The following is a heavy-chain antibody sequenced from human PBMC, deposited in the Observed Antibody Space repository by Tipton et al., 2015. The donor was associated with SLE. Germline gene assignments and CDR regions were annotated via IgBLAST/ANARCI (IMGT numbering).Heavy chain of an antibody. CDR1: GGSLSGYW. J-gene: IGHJ4*02. V-gene: IGHV4-34*12. D-gene: IGHD2-21*01. CDR3: AVNVVVKVQVDY. Sequence: TLSLTCAVDGGSLSGYWWSWIRQPPGKGLEWIGEIFHSGRSNYNPSLKSRVTISVDTSKNQFSLKLSSVIAADTAVYYCAVNVVVKVQVDYWGPGALVTVSS. CDR2: IFHSGRS.